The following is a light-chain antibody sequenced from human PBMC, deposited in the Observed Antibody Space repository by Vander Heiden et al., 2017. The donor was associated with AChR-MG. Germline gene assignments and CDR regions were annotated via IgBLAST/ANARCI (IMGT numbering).Light chain of an antibody. Sequence: DFQMTQSPSTLSASVGDTVTITCRADQTISRWLGWYQQVPGKAPRLLIYEASSLESGVPSRFSGSASGTEFTLTITGLQPEDSATYYCQQDQNFSRTFGRGTKVEIK. CDR1: QTISRW. CDR2: EAS. CDR3: QQDQNFSRT. J-gene: IGKJ4*02. V-gene: IGKV1-5*01.